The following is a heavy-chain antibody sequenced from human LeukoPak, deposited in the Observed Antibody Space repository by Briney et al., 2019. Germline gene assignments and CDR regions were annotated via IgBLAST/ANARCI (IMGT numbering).Heavy chain of an antibody. CDR3: ARAEQWLATVT. CDR1: GFSVSDYN. CDR2: ISSSSYYT. Sequence: GGSLRLSCAASGFSVSDYNMNWVRQAPEKGLEWVSSISSSSYYTYYADSVKGRFTISRDNAKNSLYLQMNSLRAEDTAVYYCARAEQWLATVTWGQGTLVTVSS. J-gene: IGHJ4*02. D-gene: IGHD6-19*01. V-gene: IGHV3-21*01.